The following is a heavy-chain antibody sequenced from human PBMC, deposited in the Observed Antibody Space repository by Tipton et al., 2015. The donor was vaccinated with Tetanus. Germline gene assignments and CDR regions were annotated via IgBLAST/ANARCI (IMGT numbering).Heavy chain of an antibody. Sequence: TLSLTCTVSGASISSYYWGWIRQPPGEGLEWIASVYYDGSAYTNPSLKSRIAISIDTSGSQFSLKVHSVTAADTAFYYCTRHVVEAVPRWFDPWGQGTLVTVSS. J-gene: IGHJ5*02. V-gene: IGHV4-39*01. CDR1: GASISSYY. CDR2: VYYDGSA. D-gene: IGHD2-2*01. CDR3: TRHVVEAVPRWFDP.